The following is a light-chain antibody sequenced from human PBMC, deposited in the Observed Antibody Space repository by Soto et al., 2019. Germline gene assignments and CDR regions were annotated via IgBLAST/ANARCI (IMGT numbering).Light chain of an antibody. J-gene: IGKJ1*01. V-gene: IGKV1-5*01. CDR2: AAY. CDR3: QHYGSSSWT. Sequence: DIQMTQSPSTLSASIGDRVTITCRASQNINNWIAWYQQKPGKAPKLLIYAAYNLQSGVPSRFSGSGSGTDFTLSISRLEPEDFAVYYCQHYGSSSWTFGQGTKVDIK. CDR1: QNINNW.